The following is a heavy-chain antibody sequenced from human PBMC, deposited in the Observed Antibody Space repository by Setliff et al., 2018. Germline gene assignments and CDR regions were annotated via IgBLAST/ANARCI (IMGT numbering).Heavy chain of an antibody. J-gene: IGHJ4*02. CDR3: TRDGAGTRSGFYFDY. CDR1: GFIFSDHY. V-gene: IGHV3-72*01. Sequence: AGGSLRLSCAASGFIFSDHYMDWVRQAPGKGLEWVGRTRNKGNNYATEYAASVKGRFTISRDDSKNSMYLQMNSLKTEDTAVYYCTRDGAGTRSGFYFDYWGQGTLVTVSS. D-gene: IGHD1-1*01. CDR2: TRNKGNNYAT.